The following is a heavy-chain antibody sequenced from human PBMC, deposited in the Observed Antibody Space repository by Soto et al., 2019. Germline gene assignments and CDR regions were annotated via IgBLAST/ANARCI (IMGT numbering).Heavy chain of an antibody. CDR1: GGSISSGGYY. V-gene: IGHV4-31*03. CDR3: ARVFSASSSFFDP. D-gene: IGHD6-13*01. J-gene: IGHJ5*02. CDR2: IYYSGST. Sequence: TLSLTCTVSGGSISSGGYYWSWIRQHPGKGLEWIGYIYYSGSTYYNPSLKSRVTISVDTSKNQFSLKLSSVTAADTAVYYCARVFSASSSFFDPWGQGTLVTVSS.